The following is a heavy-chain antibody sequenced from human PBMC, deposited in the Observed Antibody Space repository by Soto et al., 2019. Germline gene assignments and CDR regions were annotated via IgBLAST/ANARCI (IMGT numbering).Heavy chain of an antibody. D-gene: IGHD4-17*01. V-gene: IGHV3-23*01. CDR1: GFTFSGYA. CDR2: IHGGGNSA. J-gene: IGHJ4*02. CDR3: AKNRGRVTTLWHFDY. Sequence: EVPLLESGGDLVQPGRSLRLSCAASGFTFSGYAMSWVRQAPGKGLEWVSVIHGGGNSAYYADSVKGRFTISRDNSKNTLYLQMSSLRGEDTAVYYCAKNRGRVTTLWHFDYWGQGTLVTVSS.